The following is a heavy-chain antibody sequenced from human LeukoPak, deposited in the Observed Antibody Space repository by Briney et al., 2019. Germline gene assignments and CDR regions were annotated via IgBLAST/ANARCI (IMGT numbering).Heavy chain of an antibody. CDR2: TTNTPNAYTT. J-gene: IGHJ4*02. CDR3: GRDTATAIDY. Sequence: PGGSLRLSCAASGFTFTNHYMDWVRQAPGMGLEWIARTTNTPNAYTTAYAASVRGRFTVSRDGSKSLLHLQMSSLKTDDTAVYYCGRDTATAIDYWGRGTLVTVSS. D-gene: IGHD5-18*01. V-gene: IGHV3-72*01. CDR1: GFTFTNHY.